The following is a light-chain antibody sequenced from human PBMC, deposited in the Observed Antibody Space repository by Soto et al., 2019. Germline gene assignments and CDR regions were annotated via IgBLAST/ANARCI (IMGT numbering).Light chain of an antibody. CDR1: RGDVGGYNY. J-gene: IGLJ2*01. V-gene: IGLV2-8*01. CDR3: SSFAGNNNLV. Sequence: QSVLTQPPSASGSPGQSVTISCPGTRGDVGGYNYVSWYQQHPGKAPKLMISEVSKRPSGVPDRFSGSKSGNTASLTVSGLQAEDEADYYCSSFAGNNNLVFGGGTKVTVL. CDR2: EVS.